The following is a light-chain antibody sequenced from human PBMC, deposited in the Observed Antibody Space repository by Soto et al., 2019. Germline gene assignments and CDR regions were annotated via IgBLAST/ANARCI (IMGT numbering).Light chain of an antibody. CDR3: QQYNNWPPIT. CDR1: QSIGSN. V-gene: IGKV3-15*01. CDR2: GPS. Sequence: EIVMTQSPATVSVSPGERATLSCRASQSIGSNLAWYQQKPGQAPRLLIFGPSTRATGIPARFSGSGSGTEFTLTISSLQSEDSAVYYCQQYNNWPPITFGQGTRLEIK. J-gene: IGKJ5*01.